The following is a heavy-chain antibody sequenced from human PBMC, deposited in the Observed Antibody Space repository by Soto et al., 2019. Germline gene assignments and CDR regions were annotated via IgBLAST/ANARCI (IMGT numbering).Heavy chain of an antibody. J-gene: IGHJ5*02. V-gene: IGHV1-69*01. CDR2: IIPMFGTT. Sequence: QVQLVQSGAEVKKPGSSVKVSCKASGGTFSSYSISWVRQAPGQGLEWMGLIIPMFGTTTYAQKFEGGVTITADESTSTAYMELRSLRSDDTALYYCARSLGSDGGGTWGQGTLVTVSS. CDR1: GGTFSSYS. CDR3: ARSLGSDGGGT. D-gene: IGHD2-21*02.